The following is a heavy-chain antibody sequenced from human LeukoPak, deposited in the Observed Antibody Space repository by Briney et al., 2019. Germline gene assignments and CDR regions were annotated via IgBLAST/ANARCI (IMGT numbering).Heavy chain of an antibody. CDR2: FDPEDGET. D-gene: IGHD1-26*01. V-gene: IGHV1-24*01. J-gene: IGHJ3*02. Sequence: GGSLRLSCAASGFTFSSYSMNWVRQAPGKGLEWMGGFDPEDGETIYAQKFQGRVTMTEDTSTDTAYMELSSLRSEDTAVYYCATASGSGSYYFLGDAFDIWGQGTMVTVSS. CDR3: ATASGSGSYYFLGDAFDI. CDR1: GFTFSSYS.